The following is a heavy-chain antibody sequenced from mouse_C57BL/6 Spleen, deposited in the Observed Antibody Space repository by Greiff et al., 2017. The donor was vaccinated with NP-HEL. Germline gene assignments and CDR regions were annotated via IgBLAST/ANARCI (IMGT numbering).Heavy chain of an antibody. V-gene: IGHV6-3*01. J-gene: IGHJ1*03. D-gene: IGHD2-5*01. Sequence: EVMLVESGGGLVQPGGSMKLSCVASGFTFSNYWMNWVRQSPEKGLEWVAQIRLKSDNYATHYAESVKGRFTISRDDSKSSVYLQMNNLRAEDTGIYYCTSYYSNYVRYFDVWGTGTTVTVSS. CDR2: IRLKSDNYAT. CDR1: GFTFSNYW. CDR3: TSYYSNYVRYFDV.